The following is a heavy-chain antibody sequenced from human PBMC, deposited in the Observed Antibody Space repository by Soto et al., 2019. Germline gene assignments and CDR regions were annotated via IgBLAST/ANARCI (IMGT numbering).Heavy chain of an antibody. CDR1: GGTFSGYG. Sequence: QVQLVQSGAEVKKPGSSVKVSCKASGGTFSGYGISWVRQAPGQGLEWMGGIIPIIGTANYAQKFQGRVTITADESTSTSYMELSSLRSEDTAVYYCARPTYYDFWSGYQTGYYYYGMDVWGQGTTVPVSS. D-gene: IGHD3-3*01. CDR3: ARPTYYDFWSGYQTGYYYYGMDV. J-gene: IGHJ6*02. V-gene: IGHV1-69*12. CDR2: IIPIIGTA.